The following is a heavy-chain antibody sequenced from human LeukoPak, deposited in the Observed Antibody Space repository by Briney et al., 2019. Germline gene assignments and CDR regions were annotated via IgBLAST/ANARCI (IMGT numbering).Heavy chain of an antibody. CDR2: ISGSGGST. D-gene: IGHD3-10*01. V-gene: IGHV3-23*01. CDR3: ARYRLLWFGELLSIADY. Sequence: SSETLSLTCTVSGGSISSYYWSWVRQAPGKGLEWVSAISGSGGSTYYADSVKGRFTISRDNHKKTLYLQMNSLRAEDTAVYYCARYRLLWFGELLSIADYWGQGTLVTVSS. CDR1: GGSISSYY. J-gene: IGHJ4*02.